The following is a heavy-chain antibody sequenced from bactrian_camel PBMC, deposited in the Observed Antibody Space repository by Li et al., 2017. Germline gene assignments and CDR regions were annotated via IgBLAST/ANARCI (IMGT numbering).Heavy chain of an antibody. Sequence: DVQLVESGGGLVQPGGSLRLSCAASGFTFSSYAMSWVRQAPGKGLEWVSAINSGGGSTYYADSVKGRFTISRDNAKNTVYLQLNSLKTEDMAMYYCAKDYGLGTWGQGTQVTVS. V-gene: IGHV3S40*01. CDR3: AKDYGLGT. J-gene: IGHJ4*01. CDR2: INSGGGST. D-gene: IGHD5*01. CDR1: GFTFSSYA.